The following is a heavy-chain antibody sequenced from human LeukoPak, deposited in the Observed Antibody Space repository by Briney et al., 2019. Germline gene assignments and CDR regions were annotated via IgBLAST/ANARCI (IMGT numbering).Heavy chain of an antibody. D-gene: IGHD3-22*01. Sequence: GESLKISCKGAGYSFTSYWIGWVRQMPGKGLEWMGIIYPGDSDTRYSPSFQGQVTISADKSISTAYLQWSSLKASDTAMYYCARSGYYDSSGYYPLFDYWGQGTLVTVSS. J-gene: IGHJ4*02. CDR1: GYSFTSYW. V-gene: IGHV5-51*01. CDR3: ARSGYYDSSGYYPLFDY. CDR2: IYPGDSDT.